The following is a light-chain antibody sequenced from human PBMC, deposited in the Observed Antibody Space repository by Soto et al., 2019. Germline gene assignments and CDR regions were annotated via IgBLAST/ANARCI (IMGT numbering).Light chain of an antibody. Sequence: EILMTQSPATLSVSPGDRATLSCRASQSVSNNLAWYQQRPGQAPRLLIYGASTRATGIPARFSGSGSGTEFTLTISSLQSEDFAVYYCQQYNNWPPTFGQGTKVDIK. CDR3: QQYNNWPPT. V-gene: IGKV3-15*01. J-gene: IGKJ1*01. CDR2: GAS. CDR1: QSVSNN.